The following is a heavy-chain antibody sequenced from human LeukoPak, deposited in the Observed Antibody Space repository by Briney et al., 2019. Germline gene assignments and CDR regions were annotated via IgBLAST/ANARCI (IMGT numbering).Heavy chain of an antibody. CDR2: IYSGGST. J-gene: IGHJ3*02. CDR1: GFTVSSNY. V-gene: IGHV3-53*01. Sequence: PGGSLRLSCAASGFTVSSNYMSWVRQAPGKGLEWVSVIYSGGSTYYADSVKGRFTISRDNSNNTLYLQMNSLRAEDTAVYYCARDPPAYCGGDCVAFDIWGQGTMVTVSS. D-gene: IGHD2-21*02. CDR3: ARDPPAYCGGDCVAFDI.